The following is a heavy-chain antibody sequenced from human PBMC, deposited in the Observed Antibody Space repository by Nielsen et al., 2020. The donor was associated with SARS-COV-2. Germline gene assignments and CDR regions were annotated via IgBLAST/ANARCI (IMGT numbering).Heavy chain of an antibody. V-gene: IGHV3-9*01. CDR2: ISWNSGSI. D-gene: IGHD6-19*01. CDR1: GFTFDDYA. CDR3: AKDGSGSRGWASQYFQH. J-gene: IGHJ1*01. Sequence: GGSLRLSCAASGFTFDDYAMHRVRQAPGKGLEWVSGISWNSGSIGYADSVKGRFTISRDNAKNSLYLQMNSLRAEDTALYYCAKDGSGSRGWASQYFQHWGQGTLVTVSS.